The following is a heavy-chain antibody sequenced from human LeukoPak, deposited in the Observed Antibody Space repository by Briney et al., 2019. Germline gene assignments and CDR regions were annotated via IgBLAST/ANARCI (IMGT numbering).Heavy chain of an antibody. Sequence: SETLSFTCTVSGGSISSSYWSWVRQPPGKGLDWIGYIDNSGSTNYNPSLKSRVTISLDTPKSQFSLKLSSVTAADTAVYYCARAPLYSGGSGWSIYYFYAMDVWGQGTTVTVSS. V-gene: IGHV4-59*01. J-gene: IGHJ6*02. CDR3: ARAPLYSGGSGWSIYYFYAMDV. CDR1: GGSISSSY. D-gene: IGHD6-19*01. CDR2: IDNSGST.